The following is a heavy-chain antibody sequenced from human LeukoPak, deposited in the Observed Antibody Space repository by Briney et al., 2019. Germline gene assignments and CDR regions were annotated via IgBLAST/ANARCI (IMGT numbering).Heavy chain of an antibody. Sequence: SETLSLTCAVSGDSISSGGYSWNWIRQPPGKGLEWIGYIYYSGSTYYNPSLKSRVTISVDTSKNQFSLKLSSVTAADTAVYYCARSYYYGSGSYSNWFDPWGQGTLVTVSS. CDR2: IYYSGST. J-gene: IGHJ5*02. V-gene: IGHV4-30-2*03. CDR3: ARSYYYGSGSYSNWFDP. CDR1: GDSISSGGYS. D-gene: IGHD3-10*01.